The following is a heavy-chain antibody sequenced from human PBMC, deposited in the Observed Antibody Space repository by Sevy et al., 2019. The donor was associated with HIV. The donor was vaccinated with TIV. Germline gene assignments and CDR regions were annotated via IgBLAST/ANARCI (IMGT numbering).Heavy chain of an antibody. D-gene: IGHD6-13*01. J-gene: IGHJ4*02. CDR2: NSGSGGNS. CDR1: GFTLRNYA. Sequence: GGSLILSCAASGFTLRNYAMSWVRHAPGKGLEWVSGNSGSGGNSYYADSVKGRFTISRDNSKNTLYLQMNNLRAEDTAVYYCAKVPDSSSWYDQFFFDSWGQGTLVTVSS. V-gene: IGHV3-23*01. CDR3: AKVPDSSSWYDQFFFDS.